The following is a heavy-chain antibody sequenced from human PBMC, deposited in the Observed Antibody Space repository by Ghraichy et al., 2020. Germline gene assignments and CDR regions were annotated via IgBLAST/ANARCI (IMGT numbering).Heavy chain of an antibody. CDR1: GGTFSSYA. D-gene: IGHD2-15*01. CDR2: IIPIFGTA. J-gene: IGHJ6*02. CDR3: ARDVRVVADTLGYCYGMDV. V-gene: IGHV1-69*13. Sequence: SVKVSCKASGGTFSSYAISWVRQAPGQGLEWMGGIIPIFGTANYAQKFQGRVTITADESTSTAYMELSSLRSEDTAVYYCARDVRVVADTLGYCYGMDVWGQGTTVTVSS.